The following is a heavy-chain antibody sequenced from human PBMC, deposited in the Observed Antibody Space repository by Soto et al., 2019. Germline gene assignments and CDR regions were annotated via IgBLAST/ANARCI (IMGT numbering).Heavy chain of an antibody. V-gene: IGHV1-8*01. Sequence: ASVKVSCKASGYTFTSYDINWVRQATGQGLEWMGWMNPNSGNTGYAQKFQGRVTMTRNTSISTAYMELSSLRSEDTAVYYCARGPSGVYDILTGYYRVDYDYYMDVWG. CDR1: GYTFTSYD. CDR2: MNPNSGNT. D-gene: IGHD3-9*01. CDR3: ARGPSGVYDILTGYYRVDYDYYMDV. J-gene: IGHJ6*03.